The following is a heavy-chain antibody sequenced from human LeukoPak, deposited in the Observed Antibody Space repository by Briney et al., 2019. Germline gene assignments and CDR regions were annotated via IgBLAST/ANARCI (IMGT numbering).Heavy chain of an antibody. CDR1: GFTFGSYS. Sequence: GGSLRLSCAASGFTFGSYSMHWVRQAPGKGLEWVAVISYDGSNKYYADSVKGRFTISRDDSKHTLYLQMNSLRAEDTAVYYCATALAYCGGDCYKNDYWGQGTLVTVSS. V-gene: IGHV3-30*04. D-gene: IGHD2-21*02. CDR2: ISYDGSNK. CDR3: ATALAYCGGDCYKNDY. J-gene: IGHJ4*02.